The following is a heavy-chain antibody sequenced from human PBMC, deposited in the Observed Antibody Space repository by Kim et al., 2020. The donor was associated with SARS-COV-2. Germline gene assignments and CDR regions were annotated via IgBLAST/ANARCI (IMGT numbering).Heavy chain of an antibody. D-gene: IGHD5-18*01. Sequence: ARKLQDRVTMTTDTSTSTAYMELRSLRSDDTAVYYCARDSLQLSGNAFDYWGQGTLVTVSS. V-gene: IGHV1-18*01. CDR3: ARDSLQLSGNAFDY. J-gene: IGHJ4*02.